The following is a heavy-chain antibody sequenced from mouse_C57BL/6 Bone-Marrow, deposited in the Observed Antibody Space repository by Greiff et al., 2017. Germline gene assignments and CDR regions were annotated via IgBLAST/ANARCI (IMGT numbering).Heavy chain of an antibody. CDR1: GYTFTTYP. CDR3: ARGGNYGGYYLDY. Sequence: VQLKESGAELVKPGASVKMSCKASGYTFTTYPIEWMKQNHGKSLEWIGNFHPYNDDTKYNEKFKGKATLTVEKSSSTVYLELSRLTSEDSAVYYCARGGNYGGYYLDYWGQGTTLTVSS. J-gene: IGHJ2*01. V-gene: IGHV1-47*01. D-gene: IGHD2-1*01. CDR2: FHPYNDDT.